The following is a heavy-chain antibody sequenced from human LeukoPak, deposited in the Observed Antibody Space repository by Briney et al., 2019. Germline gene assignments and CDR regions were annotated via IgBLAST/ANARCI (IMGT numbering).Heavy chain of an antibody. Sequence: GGSLRLSCAASGFTFSSYGMHWVRQAPGKGLEWVAFIRYDGSNKYYADSVKGRFTISRDNSKNTLYLQMNSLRAEDTAVYYCAKAGVEEDGDPGDYWGQGTLVTVSS. CDR3: AKAGVEEDGDPGDY. CDR1: GFTFSSYG. CDR2: IRYDGSNK. V-gene: IGHV3-30*02. D-gene: IGHD4-17*01. J-gene: IGHJ4*02.